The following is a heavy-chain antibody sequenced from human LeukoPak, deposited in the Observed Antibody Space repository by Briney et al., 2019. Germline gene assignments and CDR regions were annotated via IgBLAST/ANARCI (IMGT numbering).Heavy chain of an antibody. V-gene: IGHV4-59*01. J-gene: IGHJ4*02. D-gene: IGHD5-18*01. CDR1: GGSISSYY. CDR3: ARSSDTAMVSDY. Sequence: NPSETLSLTCTVSGGSISSYYWSWIRQPPGKGLEWIGYIYYSGSTNYNPSLKSRVTISVDTSKNQFSLKLSSVAAADTAVYYCARSSDTAMVSDYWGQGTLVTVSS. CDR2: IYYSGST.